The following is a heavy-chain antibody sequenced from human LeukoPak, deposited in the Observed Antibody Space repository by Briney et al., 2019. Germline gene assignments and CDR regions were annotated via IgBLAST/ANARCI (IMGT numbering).Heavy chain of an antibody. CDR3: AKPGYCSRTGCHYYYYYYMDV. J-gene: IGHJ6*03. D-gene: IGHD2-2*03. CDR2: ISGGGGST. V-gene: IGHV3-23*01. Sequence: SGGSLRLSCAASGFTFSSYAMSWVRQPPGKGLEWVSAISGGGGSTYYADSVKGRFTISRDNSKSTLYLQMNSLRAEDTAAYYCAKPGYCSRTGCHYYYYYYMDVWGKGTTVTVSS. CDR1: GFTFSSYA.